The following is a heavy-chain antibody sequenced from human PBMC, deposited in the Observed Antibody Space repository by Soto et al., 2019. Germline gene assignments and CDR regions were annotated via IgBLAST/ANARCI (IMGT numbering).Heavy chain of an antibody. CDR1: GFTVSSNY. Sequence: GGSLRLSCAASGFTVSSNYMSWVRQAPGKGLEWVSVIYSDGTTYYVDSVKGRFTISRDDPKNTLYLDMNSLRVEDTAVYYCAKDPPWTVGPLAMDVWGQGTTVTVSS. V-gene: IGHV3-53*01. J-gene: IGHJ6*02. CDR2: IYSDGTT. CDR3: AKDPPWTVGPLAMDV. D-gene: IGHD2-2*01.